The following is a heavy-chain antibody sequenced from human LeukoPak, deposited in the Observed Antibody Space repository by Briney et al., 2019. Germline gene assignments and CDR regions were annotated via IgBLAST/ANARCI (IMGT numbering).Heavy chain of an antibody. CDR1: GYSFTSYW. CDR2: IYPGDSDT. Sequence: GESLKISCKGSGYSFTSYWIGWVRQMPGKGLEWMGIIYPGDSDTRYSPSFQGQVTISADKSISTAYLQWSSLKASDTAMYYCARYCSGGSCNLSDAFDIWGQATMVTVSS. V-gene: IGHV5-51*01. CDR3: ARYCSGGSCNLSDAFDI. D-gene: IGHD2-15*01. J-gene: IGHJ3*02.